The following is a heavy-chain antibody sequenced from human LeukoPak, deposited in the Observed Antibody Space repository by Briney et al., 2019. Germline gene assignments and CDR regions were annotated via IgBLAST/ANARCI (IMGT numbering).Heavy chain of an antibody. CDR1: GGTFSSYA. D-gene: IGHD3-22*01. J-gene: IGHJ4*02. Sequence: GASVKVSCKASGGTFSSYAISWVRQAPGQGLEWMGGIIPIFGTANYAQKFQGRVTITADESTSTAYMELSSLRSEDTAVYYCARDPDDSSPPMGYWGQGTLVTVSS. V-gene: IGHV1-69*13. CDR3: ARDPDDSSPPMGY. CDR2: IIPIFGTA.